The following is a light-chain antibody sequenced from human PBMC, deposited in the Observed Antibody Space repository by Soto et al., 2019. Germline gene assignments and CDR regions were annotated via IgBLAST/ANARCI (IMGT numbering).Light chain of an antibody. CDR1: SSNIGRNP. J-gene: IGLJ3*02. Sequence: QSVLTQPPSASGTPGQRVTISCSGSSSNIGRNPVYWYQQVPGTAPKLLFYTNDQRPSGVPDRFSGSKSGTSASLAISGLRSADEADYYCAAWDDSLSGPVFGGGTKLTVL. CDR3: AAWDDSLSGPV. V-gene: IGLV1-47*02. CDR2: TND.